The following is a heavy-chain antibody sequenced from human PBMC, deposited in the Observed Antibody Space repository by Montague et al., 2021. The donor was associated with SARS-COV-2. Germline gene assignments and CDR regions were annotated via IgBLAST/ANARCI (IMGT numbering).Heavy chain of an antibody. CDR3: ARPSLRWELPDAFDI. CDR2: ISSSSSYI. Sequence: SLRLSYAASGFTFSSYSMNWVRQAPGKGLEWVSSISSSSSYIYYADSVKGRFTISRDNAKNSLYLQMNSLRAEDTAVYYCARPSLRWELPDAFDIWGRGTMVTVSS. CDR1: GFTFSSYS. D-gene: IGHD1-26*01. V-gene: IGHV3-21*01. J-gene: IGHJ3*02.